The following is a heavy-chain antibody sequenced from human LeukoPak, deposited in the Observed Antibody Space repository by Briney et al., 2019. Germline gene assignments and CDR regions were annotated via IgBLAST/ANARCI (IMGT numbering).Heavy chain of an antibody. D-gene: IGHD6-13*01. CDR1: GGTFSSYA. CDR2: IIPILGTA. Sequence: SVKVSCKASGGTFSSYAISWVRQAPGQGLEWMGGIIPILGTANYAQKIQGRVTITADESTSTAYMELSSLRSEDTAVYYCAKDRSSSWEFDYGRQGTLLTVSS. V-gene: IGHV1-69*13. J-gene: IGHJ4*02. CDR3: AKDRSSSWEFDY.